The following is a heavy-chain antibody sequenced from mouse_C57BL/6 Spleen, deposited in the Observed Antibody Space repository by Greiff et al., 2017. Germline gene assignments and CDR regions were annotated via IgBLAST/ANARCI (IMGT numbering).Heavy chain of an antibody. D-gene: IGHD1-1*01. V-gene: IGHV5-4*03. Sequence: EVKLMESGGGLVKPGGSLKLSCAASGFTFSSYAMSWVRQTPEKRLEWVATISDGGSYTYYPDNVKGRFTISRDNAKNNLYLQMSHLKSEDTAMYYCARSSITTVVATPFAYWGQGTLVTVSA. CDR2: ISDGGSYT. J-gene: IGHJ3*01. CDR3: ARSSITTVVATPFAY. CDR1: GFTFSSYA.